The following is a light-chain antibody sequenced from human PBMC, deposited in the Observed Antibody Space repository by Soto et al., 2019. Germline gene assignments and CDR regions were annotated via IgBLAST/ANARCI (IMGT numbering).Light chain of an antibody. CDR3: QQYHTTPLT. V-gene: IGKV4-1*01. J-gene: IGKJ4*01. Sequence: DIVMTQSPDSLAVSLGERATINCKSSQSVLYSSDNRNYLAWYQQKPGQPPKLLIYWASTRESGVSDRFSGSGSGTDFTLTISSLQTEDVAVYYCQQYHTTPLTFGGGTKVEIK. CDR1: QSVLYSSDNRNY. CDR2: WAS.